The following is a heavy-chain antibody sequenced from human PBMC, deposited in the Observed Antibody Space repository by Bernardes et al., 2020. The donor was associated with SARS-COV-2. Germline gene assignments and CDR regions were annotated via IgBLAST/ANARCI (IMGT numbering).Heavy chain of an antibody. D-gene: IGHD2-15*01. CDR2: IYPGDSDT. CDR1: GYSFTSYW. J-gene: IGHJ6*02. CDR3: ARRAAYCSGGSCFTLDV. Sequence: GESLKISCKGSGYSFTSYWIGWVRQMPGKGLEWMGIIYPGDSDTRYSPSFQGQVTISADKSISTAYLQWSSLKASDTAMYYCARRAAYCSGGSCFTLDVWGQGTTVTVSS. V-gene: IGHV5-51*01.